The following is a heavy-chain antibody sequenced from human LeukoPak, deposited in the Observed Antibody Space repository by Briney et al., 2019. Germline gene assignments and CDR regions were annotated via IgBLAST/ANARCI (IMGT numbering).Heavy chain of an antibody. CDR2: ISYDGSNK. J-gene: IGHJ4*02. V-gene: IGHV3-30*18. CDR1: GFTFSSYG. D-gene: IGHD3-16*02. Sequence: PGRSLRLSCAASGFTFSSYGMHWVRQAPGKGLEWVAVISYDGSNKYYADSVKGRFTISRDNSKNTLYLQMNSLRAEDTAVYYWSKACGPYEYVWGRYRYSGSGFLFEYRGQGTLVPVS. CDR3: SKACGPYEYVWGRYRYSGSGFLFEY.